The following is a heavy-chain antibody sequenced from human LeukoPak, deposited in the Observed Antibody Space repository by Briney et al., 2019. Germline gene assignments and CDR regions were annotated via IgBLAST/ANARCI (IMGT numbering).Heavy chain of an antibody. V-gene: IGHV3-30*02. Sequence: GGSLRLSCAASGFTFSSYGMHWVRQAPGKGLEWVAFIRYDGSNKYYADSVKGRFTISRDNSKNTLYLQMNSLRAEDTAVYYCAKGGYYYDSSGLVAYWGQGTLVTVSS. CDR3: AKGGYYYDSSGLVAY. CDR2: IRYDGSNK. CDR1: GFTFSSYG. D-gene: IGHD3-22*01. J-gene: IGHJ4*02.